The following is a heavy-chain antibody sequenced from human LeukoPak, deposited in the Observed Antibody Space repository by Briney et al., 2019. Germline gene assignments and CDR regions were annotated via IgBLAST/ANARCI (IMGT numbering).Heavy chain of an antibody. D-gene: IGHD2-15*01. CDR3: ARAVVAATGCDH. Sequence: SETLSLTCAVYGGSFSDYNWSWIRQPPGKGLEWIGEIDPSGSTNYNPSLKSRVSISVDTSKNQFSLRLSSVTAADTAVYFCARAVVAATGCDHWGQGTLVTVSS. V-gene: IGHV4-34*01. CDR2: IDPSGST. CDR1: GGSFSDYN. J-gene: IGHJ4*02.